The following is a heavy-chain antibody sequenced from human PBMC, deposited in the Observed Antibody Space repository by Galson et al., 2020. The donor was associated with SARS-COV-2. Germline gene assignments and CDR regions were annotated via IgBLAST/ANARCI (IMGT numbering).Heavy chain of an antibody. V-gene: IGHV4-39*01. D-gene: IGHD3-10*01. Sequence: SETLSLTCTVSGGSISSSSYYWGWIRQPPGKGLEWLGSIYYSGSTYYNPSLKSRVTISVDTSKNQFSLKLSSVTAADTAVYYCARHSVVRGTPRYFDYWGQGTLVTVSS. J-gene: IGHJ4*02. CDR2: IYYSGST. CDR3: ARHSVVRGTPRYFDY. CDR1: GGSISSSSYY.